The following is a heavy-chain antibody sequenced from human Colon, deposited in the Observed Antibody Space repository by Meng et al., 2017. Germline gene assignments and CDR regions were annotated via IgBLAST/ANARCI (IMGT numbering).Heavy chain of an antibody. CDR3: ARHGGWHFDY. J-gene: IGHJ4*02. D-gene: IGHD6-19*01. V-gene: IGHV4-4*02. CDR2: IYLSGSP. CDR1: GGSISSSNY. Sequence: QVQLHESGPGLVKPAETLSLTCTVSGGSISSSNYWSWVRQPPGKGLEWIGQIYLSGSPGYNPSLEVRVTISVDKSKNQLALRLTSVTAADTAIYYCARHGGWHFDYWGQGTLVTVSS.